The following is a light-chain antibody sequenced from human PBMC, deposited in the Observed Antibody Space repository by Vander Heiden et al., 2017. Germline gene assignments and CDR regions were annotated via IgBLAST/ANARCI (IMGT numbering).Light chain of an antibody. V-gene: IGLV2-8*01. J-gene: IGLJ3*02. CDR1: SGDVGGYNY. CDR3: SSYAGGNYVV. Sequence: QSALTQPPSASGSPGQSVTISCTGTSGDVGGYNYVSWYQQHPGKAPKLMIDEVNERPSGVPYRFSGSKSGNTASLTVSGLQAEDEGDYYCSSYAGGNYVVFGGGTKLTVL. CDR2: EVN.